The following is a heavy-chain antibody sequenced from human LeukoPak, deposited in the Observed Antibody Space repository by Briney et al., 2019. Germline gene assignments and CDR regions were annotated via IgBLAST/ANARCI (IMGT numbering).Heavy chain of an antibody. D-gene: IGHD1-26*01. CDR1: GGSISTYY. J-gene: IGHJ5*02. CDR2: IYYTGST. CDR3: ARGGNYWPQWWFDP. Sequence: SETLSLTCTVSGGSISTYYWSWIRQPPGKGLEWIGYIYYTGSTSYNPSLKSRVTTSLDASKNQFSLELNSVTPADTAVYYCARGGNYWPQWWFDPWGRGTLVSVSS. V-gene: IGHV4-59*01.